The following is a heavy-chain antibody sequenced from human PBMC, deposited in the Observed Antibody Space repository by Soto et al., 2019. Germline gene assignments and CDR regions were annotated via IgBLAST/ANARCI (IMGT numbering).Heavy chain of an antibody. CDR3: AKALSGGMDV. V-gene: IGHV3-30*18. J-gene: IGHJ6*02. CDR1: GFTFTSCG. Sequence: QVQLVESGGGVVQPGRSLRLSCAASGFTFTSCGLHWVRQAPGKGLEWVAVISYDGSNKYYADSVKGRLTISRDNSKHTLYLQMNSLIAEDTAVYYCAKALSGGMDVWGQGTTVTVSS. CDR2: ISYDGSNK.